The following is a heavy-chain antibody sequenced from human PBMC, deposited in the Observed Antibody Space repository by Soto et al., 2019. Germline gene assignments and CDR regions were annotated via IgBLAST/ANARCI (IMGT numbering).Heavy chain of an antibody. Sequence: PGGSLRLSCAASGFTFSSYAMSWVRQAPGKGLEWVSAISGSGGSTYYADSVKGRFTISRDNSKNTLYLQMNSLRAEDTAVYYCAKDRVAYCGGDCYSGFDYWGQGTLVTVSS. J-gene: IGHJ4*02. V-gene: IGHV3-23*01. CDR2: ISGSGGST. CDR3: AKDRVAYCGGDCYSGFDY. CDR1: GFTFSSYA. D-gene: IGHD2-21*02.